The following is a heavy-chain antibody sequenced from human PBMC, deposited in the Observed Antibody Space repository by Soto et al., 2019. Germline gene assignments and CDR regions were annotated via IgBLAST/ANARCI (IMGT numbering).Heavy chain of an antibody. CDR1: GFMFSADA. J-gene: IGHJ4*01. V-gene: IGHV3-30*04. CDR2: ISYDGTNK. CDR3: ARDPSPYKSGWYGIDF. D-gene: IGHD6-19*01. Sequence: QTGGSLRLSCAASGFMFSADAMLWVRQAPGKGLEWVAAISYDGTNKYYADSIKGRFTISRDNSANTLFLQVNSLRREDTAMYYCARDPSPYKSGWYGIDFWGHGTLVTVSS.